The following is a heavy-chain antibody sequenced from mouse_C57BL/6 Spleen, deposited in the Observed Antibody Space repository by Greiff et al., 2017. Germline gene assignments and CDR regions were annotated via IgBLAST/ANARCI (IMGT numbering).Heavy chain of an antibody. D-gene: IGHD2-4*01. J-gene: IGHJ1*03. V-gene: IGHV1-80*01. CDR1: GYAFSSYW. CDR2: IYPGDGDT. Sequence: LVESGASVKISCKASGYAFSSYWMNWVKQRPGKGLEWIGQIYPGDGDTNYNGKFKGKATLTADKSSSTAYMQLSSLTSEDSAVYFCARGDDYDSYWYFDVWGTGTTVTVSS. CDR3: ARGDDYDSYWYFDV.